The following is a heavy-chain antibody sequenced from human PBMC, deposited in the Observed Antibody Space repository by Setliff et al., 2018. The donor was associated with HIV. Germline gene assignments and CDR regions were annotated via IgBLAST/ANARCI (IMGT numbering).Heavy chain of an antibody. CDR1: GFPLTDYN. CDR2: ISSSGSSM. J-gene: IGHJ1*01. D-gene: IGHD2-21*02. Sequence: RLSCAVSGFPLTDYNMNWVRQAPGRGLEWVAYISSSGSSMYYAESVRGRFTISRDNAKNYMYLQMRSLRAEDTARYYCARISTVTVRHWGQGTLVTVSS. V-gene: IGHV3-48*01. CDR3: ARISTVTVRH.